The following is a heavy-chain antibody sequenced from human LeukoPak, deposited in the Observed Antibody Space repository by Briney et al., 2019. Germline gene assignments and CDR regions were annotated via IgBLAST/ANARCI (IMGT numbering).Heavy chain of an antibody. Sequence: GGSLRLSCAASGFTFRSYWMSWVRQAPGKGLEWVSAISGSGGSTYYADSVKGRFTISRDNSKNTLYLQMNSLRAEDTAVYYCAKDAYNWNDGIDYWGQGTLVTVSS. V-gene: IGHV3-23*01. J-gene: IGHJ4*02. D-gene: IGHD1-1*01. CDR1: GFTFRSYW. CDR2: ISGSGGST. CDR3: AKDAYNWNDGIDY.